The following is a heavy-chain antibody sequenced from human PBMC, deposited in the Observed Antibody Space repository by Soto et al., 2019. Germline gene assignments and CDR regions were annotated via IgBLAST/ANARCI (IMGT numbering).Heavy chain of an antibody. CDR2: IKQDGSEK. D-gene: IGHD3-10*01. CDR3: VRWDYGSGDDYFDY. CDR1: GFTFSSYW. Sequence: GGSLRLSCAASGFTFSSYWMSWVRQAPGKGLEWVANIKQDGSEKYYVDSVKGRFTISRDNAKNSLYLQMNSLRAQDTAVYYCVRWDYGSGDDYFDYCGQGTIVTVYS. J-gene: IGHJ4*02. V-gene: IGHV3-7*01.